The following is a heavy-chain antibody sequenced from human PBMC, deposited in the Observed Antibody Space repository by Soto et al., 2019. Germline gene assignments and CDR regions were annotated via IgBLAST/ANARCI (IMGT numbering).Heavy chain of an antibody. CDR3: ARRAMDTAIIRDYYYYGMDV. CDR1: GGTFSSYA. V-gene: IGHV1-69*13. Sequence: VKVSCKASGGTFSSYAISWVRQAPGQGLEWMGGIIPIFGTANYAQKFQGRVTITADESTSTAYMELSSLRSEDTAVYYCARRAMDTAIIRDYYYYGMDVWGQGTTVTVSS. D-gene: IGHD5-18*01. CDR2: IIPIFGTA. J-gene: IGHJ6*02.